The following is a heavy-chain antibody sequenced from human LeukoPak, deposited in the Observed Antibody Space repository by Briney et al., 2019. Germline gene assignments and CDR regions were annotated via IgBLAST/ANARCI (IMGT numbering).Heavy chain of an antibody. CDR1: GYTFTTYG. CDR2: ISTYNGDT. CDR3: ALIPYCTTATCYYFDF. D-gene: IGHD2-2*01. V-gene: IGHV1-18*01. Sequence: GASVKVSCKASGYTFTTYGISWVRQAPGQGPEWMGWISTYNGDTNYAQEFQGRVTMTADTSTSTTYMELRSLRSDDTAVFYCALIPYCTTATCYYFDFWGQGTLVTVSS. J-gene: IGHJ4*02.